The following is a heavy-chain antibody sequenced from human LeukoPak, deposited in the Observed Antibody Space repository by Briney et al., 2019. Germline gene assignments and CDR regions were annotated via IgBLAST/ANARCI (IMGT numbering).Heavy chain of an antibody. CDR3: ARDLGYLNMASIAARLGGWYFDL. D-gene: IGHD6-6*01. CDR1: GFTFSSYS. V-gene: IGHV3-21*01. Sequence: GGSLRLSCAASGFTFSSYSMNWVRQAPGKGLEWVSSISSSSSYIYYADSVKGRFTISRDNAKNSLYLQMNSLRAEDTAVYYCARDLGYLNMASIAARLGGWYFDLWGRGTLVTVSS. J-gene: IGHJ2*01. CDR2: ISSSSSYI.